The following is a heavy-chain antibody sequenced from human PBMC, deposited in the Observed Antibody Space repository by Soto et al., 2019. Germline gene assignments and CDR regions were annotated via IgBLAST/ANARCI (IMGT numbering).Heavy chain of an antibody. J-gene: IGHJ4*02. CDR1: GYTFTSYG. CDR2: ISAYNGNT. CDR3: ARGGPHYDILTGYYMVRGTFDY. V-gene: IGHV1-18*01. D-gene: IGHD3-9*01. Sequence: EASVKVSCKASGYTFTSYGISWVRQAPGQGLEWMGWISAYNGNTNYAQKLQGRVTMTTDTSTSTAYMELRSLRSDDTAVYYCARGGPHYDILTGYYMVRGTFDYWGQGTLVTVSS.